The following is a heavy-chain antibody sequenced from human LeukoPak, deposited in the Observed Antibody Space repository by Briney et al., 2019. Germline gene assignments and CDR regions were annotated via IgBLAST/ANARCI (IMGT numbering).Heavy chain of an antibody. D-gene: IGHD3-3*01. J-gene: IGHJ4*02. Sequence: PGGSLRLSCAASGFTFSSYAMSWVRQAPGKGLEWVSAISGSGGSTYYADSVKGRFTISRANSKNTLYLQMNSLRAEDTAVYYCAKDQRHYDFWSGYDYWGQGTLVTVSS. CDR3: AKDQRHYDFWSGYDY. CDR2: ISGSGGST. V-gene: IGHV3-23*01. CDR1: GFTFSSYA.